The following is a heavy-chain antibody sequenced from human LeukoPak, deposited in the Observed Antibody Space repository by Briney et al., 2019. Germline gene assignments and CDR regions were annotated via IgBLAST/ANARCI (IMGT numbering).Heavy chain of an antibody. D-gene: IGHD6-19*01. V-gene: IGHV3-21*01. CDR3: ARDRGSGWYYFDY. CDR2: ISSSSSYI. J-gene: IGHJ4*02. CDR1: GFTFSSYS. Sequence: GGSLRLSCAASGFTFSSYSMNWVRQAPGKGLEWVSSISSSSSYIYYADSVKGRFTISRDNAKNSLYLQMNSLRAEDTAVYYCARDRGSGWYYFDYWGQGTLVTVSS.